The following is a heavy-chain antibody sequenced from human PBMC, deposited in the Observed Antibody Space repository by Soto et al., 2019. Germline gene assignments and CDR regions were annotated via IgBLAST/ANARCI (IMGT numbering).Heavy chain of an antibody. Sequence: LRLSCAASGFTFSDHYMDWVRQAPGKGLEWVGRIRSRPDGYTTDYAASVKGRFTISRDDSKNSLYLQMNSLKIEDTAVYYCAISGSPNSWGQGTLVTVSS. V-gene: IGHV3-72*01. J-gene: IGHJ4*02. CDR3: AISGSPNS. CDR2: IRSRPDGYTT. D-gene: IGHD3-10*01. CDR1: GFTFSDHY.